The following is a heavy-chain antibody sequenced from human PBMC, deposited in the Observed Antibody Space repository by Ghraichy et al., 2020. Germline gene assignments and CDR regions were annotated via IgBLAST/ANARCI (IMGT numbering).Heavy chain of an antibody. V-gene: IGHV4-59*01. Sequence: SQTLSLTCTVSGGSISSYYWSWIRQPPGKGLEWIGYIYYSGSTNYNPSLKSRVTISVDTSKNQFSLKLSSVTAADTAVYYCARASGSYFDYWGQGTLVTVSS. CDR1: GGSISSYY. D-gene: IGHD1-26*01. CDR2: IYYSGST. CDR3: ARASGSYFDY. J-gene: IGHJ4*02.